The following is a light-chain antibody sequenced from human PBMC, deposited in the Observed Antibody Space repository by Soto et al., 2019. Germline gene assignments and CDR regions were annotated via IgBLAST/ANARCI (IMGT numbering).Light chain of an antibody. Sequence: QSALTQPPSASGSPGQSVTISCTGTSSDVGGYNYVSWYQQHPGKAPKLMIYEVSKRPSGVPDRFSGSKSGNTASLTVSGLQAEDEADYYCSSYAGCNNLRNVFGTGTKVTVL. CDR2: EVS. J-gene: IGLJ1*01. CDR3: SSYAGCNNLRNV. V-gene: IGLV2-8*01. CDR1: SSDVGGYNY.